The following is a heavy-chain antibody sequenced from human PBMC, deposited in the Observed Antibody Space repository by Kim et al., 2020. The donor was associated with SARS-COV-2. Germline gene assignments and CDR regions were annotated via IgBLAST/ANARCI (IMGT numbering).Heavy chain of an antibody. Sequence: GGSLRLFCAASGFTVSSNYMSWVRQAPGKGLEWVSVIYSGGSTYYADSVKGRFTISRDNSKNTLYLQMNSLRAEDTAVYYCARDFKPTYDYVWGSYRHNYYYYGMDVWGQGTTVTVSS. V-gene: IGHV3-66*01. J-gene: IGHJ6*02. CDR1: GFTVSSNY. CDR2: IYSGGST. D-gene: IGHD3-16*02. CDR3: ARDFKPTYDYVWGSYRHNYYYYGMDV.